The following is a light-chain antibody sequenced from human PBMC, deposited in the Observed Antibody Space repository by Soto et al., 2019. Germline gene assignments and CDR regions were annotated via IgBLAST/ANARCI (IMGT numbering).Light chain of an antibody. CDR3: QQYGTSWWT. V-gene: IGKV3-20*01. J-gene: IGKJ1*01. CDR2: GAS. Sequence: EIVLTQSPGTLSLSPGERATLSCRASQSVSNNYLAWYQQKPGQAPRLLIYGASSRATGIPDRFRGSGSGTDFTLTISRLEPEDFAVYYCQQYGTSWWTFGQGTKGEIK. CDR1: QSVSNNY.